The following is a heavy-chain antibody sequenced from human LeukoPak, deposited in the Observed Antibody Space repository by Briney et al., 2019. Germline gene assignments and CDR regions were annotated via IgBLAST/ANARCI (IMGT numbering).Heavy chain of an antibody. CDR2: IYYSGTT. Sequence: SETLSLTCTVSGGSISSSTHYWGWIRQPPGKGLEWIGSIYYSGTTYYNPSLKTRVTISVDTSKNHFSLKLSSVTAADTAMYYCARVKSGTGWSDPWGQGTLVTVSS. D-gene: IGHD3-10*01. J-gene: IGHJ5*02. CDR1: GGSISSSTHY. V-gene: IGHV4-39*07. CDR3: ARVKSGTGWSDP.